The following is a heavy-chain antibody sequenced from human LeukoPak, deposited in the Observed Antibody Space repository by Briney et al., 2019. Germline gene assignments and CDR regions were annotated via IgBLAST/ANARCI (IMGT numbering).Heavy chain of an antibody. Sequence: PSETLSLTCTVSGGSISSTIYYWGWIRQPPGKGLGWIGNIYYSGSTYYNPSLKSRVTISVDTSKNQFSLKLSSVTAADTAVYYCARQGIAVAGTFRKYYFDYWGQGTLVTVSS. CDR3: ARQGIAVAGTFRKYYFDY. CDR2: IYYSGST. CDR1: GGSISSTIYY. J-gene: IGHJ4*02. V-gene: IGHV4-39*01. D-gene: IGHD6-19*01.